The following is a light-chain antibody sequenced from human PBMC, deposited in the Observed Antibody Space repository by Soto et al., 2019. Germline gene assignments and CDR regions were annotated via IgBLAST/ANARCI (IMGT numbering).Light chain of an antibody. Sequence: DIQMTQSPSTLSVSVVGIGTRACLASQTISSWLAWYQQKPGKAPKLLIYKASTLKSGVPSRFSGSGSGTEFTLTISSLQPDDFATYYCQHYNSYSEAFGQGTKV. J-gene: IGKJ1*01. CDR2: KAS. CDR1: QTISSW. V-gene: IGKV1-5*03. CDR3: QHYNSYSEA.